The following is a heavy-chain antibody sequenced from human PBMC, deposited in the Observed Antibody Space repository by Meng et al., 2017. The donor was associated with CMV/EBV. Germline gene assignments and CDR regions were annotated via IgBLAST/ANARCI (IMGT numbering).Heavy chain of an antibody. Sequence: LSCATSGFTFSSYWMGWVRQAPGKGLEWVANIKQDGSEKYYVDSVKGRFTISRDNAKNSLYLQMNSLRAEDTAVYYCAKDLGGRYFDYWGQGTLVTVSS. V-gene: IGHV3-7*01. D-gene: IGHD3-10*01. CDR1: GFTFSSYW. J-gene: IGHJ4*02. CDR2: IKQDGSEK. CDR3: AKDLGGRYFDY.